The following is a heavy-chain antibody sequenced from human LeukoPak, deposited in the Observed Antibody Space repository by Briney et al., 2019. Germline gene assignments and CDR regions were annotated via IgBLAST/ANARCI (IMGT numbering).Heavy chain of an antibody. CDR2: INPSGGST. CDR1: GYTFTSYY. Sequence: ASVKVSCKASGYTFTSYYMHWVRQAPGQGLEWVGIINPSGGSTSYAQKFQGRVTMTRDMSTSTVYMELSSLRSEDTAVYYCARDLVVVAATPENWFDPWGQGTLVTVSS. J-gene: IGHJ5*02. V-gene: IGHV1-46*01. CDR3: ARDLVVVAATPENWFDP. D-gene: IGHD2-15*01.